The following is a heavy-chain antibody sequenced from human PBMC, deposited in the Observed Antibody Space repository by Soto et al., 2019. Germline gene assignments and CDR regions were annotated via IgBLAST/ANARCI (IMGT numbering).Heavy chain of an antibody. CDR2: ISGSGDAS. CDR3: AKDFYRGITLMVYSTFDS. D-gene: IGHD2-8*01. J-gene: IGHJ4*02. Sequence: GGSLRLSCAASGFTFSSNAMSWVRQAPGKGLEWVSIISGSGDASYYAASVTGRFTISRDNSKSTVYLQMNSLRAEDTAMYYCAKDFYRGITLMVYSTFDSWGQGSLVTVSS. CDR1: GFTFSSNA. V-gene: IGHV3-23*01.